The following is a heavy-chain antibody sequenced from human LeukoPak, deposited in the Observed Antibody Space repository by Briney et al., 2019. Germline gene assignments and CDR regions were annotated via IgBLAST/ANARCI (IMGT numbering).Heavy chain of an antibody. J-gene: IGHJ3*01. CDR2: VSYRGST. Sequence: PSETLSLTCTVFGGPITGYYWSWIRQPPGKGLEWIGYVSYRGSTNYNSSLKSRVTISVDTSKNQFSLKLSSVTAADTAVYYCARPYSSNWYDAFHFWGQGTMVTVSS. D-gene: IGHD6-13*01. CDR3: ARPYSSNWYDAFHF. CDR1: GGPITGYY. V-gene: IGHV4-59*01.